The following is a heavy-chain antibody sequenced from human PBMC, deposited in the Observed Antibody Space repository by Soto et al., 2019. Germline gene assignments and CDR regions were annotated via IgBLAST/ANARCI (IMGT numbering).Heavy chain of an antibody. CDR3: ARDMTRTVVPYFDF. CDR1: GGTFRNYV. J-gene: IGHJ4*02. V-gene: IGHV1-69*06. Sequence: SVKVSCKASGGTFRNYVVNWVRQAPGQGLEWMGRIIPISGAANYAQKFQGRVTITADKSTSTSYMELSSLRSEDTAVYYCARDMTRTVVPYFDFWGQGTLLTVSS. CDR2: IIPISGAA. D-gene: IGHD4-17*01.